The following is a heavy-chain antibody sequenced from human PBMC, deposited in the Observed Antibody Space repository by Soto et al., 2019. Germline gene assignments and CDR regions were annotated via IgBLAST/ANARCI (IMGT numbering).Heavy chain of an antibody. V-gene: IGHV4-34*01. D-gene: IGHD3-10*01. CDR3: ARGRGDGYNQNWYFDL. CDR2: INNGGSS. Sequence: SETLSLTCAVYGGSFSGYYWSWIRQPPGKGLEWIGEINNGGSSNYNPSLKSRGSMSVGTSNNQFSLKLTSVTAADTAVYYCARGRGDGYNQNWYFDLWGRGTLVTVS. CDR1: GGSFSGYY. J-gene: IGHJ2*01.